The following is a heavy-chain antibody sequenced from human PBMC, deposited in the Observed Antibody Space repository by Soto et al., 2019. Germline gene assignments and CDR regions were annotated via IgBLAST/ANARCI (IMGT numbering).Heavy chain of an antibody. J-gene: IGHJ4*02. V-gene: IGHV4-34*01. CDR1: GGSFSGYY. CDR3: ARELQERDVGGAANFDY. CDR2: INHSGST. D-gene: IGHD1-1*01. Sequence: PSETLSLTCAVYGGSFSGYYWSWIRQPPGKGLEWIGEINHSGSTNYNPSLKSRVTISVDTSKNQFSLKLSSVTAADTAVYYCARELQERDVGGAANFDYWGQGTLVTVSS.